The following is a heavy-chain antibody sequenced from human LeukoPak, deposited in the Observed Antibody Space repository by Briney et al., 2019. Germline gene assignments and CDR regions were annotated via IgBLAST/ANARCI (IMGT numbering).Heavy chain of an antibody. D-gene: IGHD6-19*01. CDR1: GGSISSSNYY. V-gene: IGHV4-39*01. CDR2: AYYSGTT. Sequence: SETLSLTCTVPGGSISSSNYYWGWIRQPPGKGLEWIGGAYYSGTTYNSPSLKSRVTISVDTSRNHFSLNLNSVTAADTAVYYCARHSSSAWYYYFDYWGQGSFVTVSS. J-gene: IGHJ4*02. CDR3: ARHSSSAWYYYFDY.